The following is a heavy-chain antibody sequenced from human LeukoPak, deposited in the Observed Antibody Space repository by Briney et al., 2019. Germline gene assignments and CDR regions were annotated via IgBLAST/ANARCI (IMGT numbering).Heavy chain of an antibody. V-gene: IGHV4-61*02. CDR2: IYTSGST. Sequence: SETLSLTCTVSGGSISSGSYYWSWIRQPAGKGLEWIGRIYTSGSTNYNPSLKSRVTISVDTSKNQFSLKLSSVTAADTAEYYCARVPYCSGGSCYSWFDPWGQGTLVTVSS. D-gene: IGHD2-15*01. J-gene: IGHJ5*02. CDR3: ARVPYCSGGSCYSWFDP. CDR1: GGSISSGSYY.